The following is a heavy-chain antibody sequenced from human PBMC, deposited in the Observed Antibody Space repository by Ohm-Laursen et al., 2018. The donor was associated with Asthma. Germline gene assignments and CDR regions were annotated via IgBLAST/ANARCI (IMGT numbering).Heavy chain of an antibody. V-gene: IGHV3-30*03. Sequence: SLRLSCAASGFTFSSYGMHWVRQAPGKGLEWVAVISYDGSNKYYADSVKGRFTISRDNSKNTLYLQMNSLRAEDTAVYYCARDLNYYDSSAAGYWGQGTLVTVSS. D-gene: IGHD3-22*01. J-gene: IGHJ4*02. CDR3: ARDLNYYDSSAAGY. CDR1: GFTFSSYG. CDR2: ISYDGSNK.